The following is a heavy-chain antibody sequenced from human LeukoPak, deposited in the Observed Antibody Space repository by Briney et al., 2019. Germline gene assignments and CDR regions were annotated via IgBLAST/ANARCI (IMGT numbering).Heavy chain of an antibody. J-gene: IGHJ4*02. CDR1: GYTFTSYG. CDR2: INPSGGST. Sequence: ASVKVSCKASGYTFTSYGISWVRQAPGQGLEWMGVINPSGGSTSYAQKFQGRVTMTRDTSTSTVYMELSSLRSEDTAVYYCARRVSSGYSVDYWGQGTLVTVSS. D-gene: IGHD3-22*01. V-gene: IGHV1-46*01. CDR3: ARRVSSGYSVDY.